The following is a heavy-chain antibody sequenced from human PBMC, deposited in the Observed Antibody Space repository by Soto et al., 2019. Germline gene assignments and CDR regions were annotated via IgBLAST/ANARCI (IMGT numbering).Heavy chain of an antibody. J-gene: IGHJ6*02. D-gene: IGHD2-15*01. Sequence: GGSLRLSCAASGFTFSSYAMHWVRQAPGKGLEWVAVISYDGSNKYYADSVKGRFTISRENSKNTLCMQMNSLRAEDTVVYYVARDSGPGYCSGGSRSWCTNYYYYGMDVWGQGTTVTVSS. CDR3: ARDSGPGYCSGGSRSWCTNYYYYGMDV. CDR2: ISYDGSNK. CDR1: GFTFSSYA. V-gene: IGHV3-30-3*01.